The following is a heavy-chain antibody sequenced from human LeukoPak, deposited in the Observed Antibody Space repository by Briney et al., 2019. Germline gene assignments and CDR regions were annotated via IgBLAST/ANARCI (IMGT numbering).Heavy chain of an antibody. D-gene: IGHD3-10*02. CDR3: ARGSVRGGAFDI. V-gene: IGHV4-34*01. Sequence: PSETLSLTCAVYGGSFSGYYWSWIRQPPGKGLEWIGEINHSGSTNYNPSLKSRVTISVDTSKNQFSLKLSSVTAEDTAVYYCARGSVRGGAFDIWGQGTMVTVSS. CDR1: GGSFSGYY. CDR2: INHSGST. J-gene: IGHJ3*02.